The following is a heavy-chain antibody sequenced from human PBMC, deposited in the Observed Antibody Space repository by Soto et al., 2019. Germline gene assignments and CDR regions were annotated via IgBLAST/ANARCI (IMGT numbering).Heavy chain of an antibody. V-gene: IGHV3-30*18. CDR2: TSYDGSDN. J-gene: IGHJ6*02. CDR3: AKDLRTTISDYGMDV. Sequence: GGSLRLSCAASGFTFSSFGMHWVRQAPGKGLEWVALTSYDGSDNYYADSVKGRFTISRDTSKSTLYLQMNSLRAEDTAVYKCAKDLRTTISDYGMDVWGQGTTVTVSS. CDR1: GFTFSSFG.